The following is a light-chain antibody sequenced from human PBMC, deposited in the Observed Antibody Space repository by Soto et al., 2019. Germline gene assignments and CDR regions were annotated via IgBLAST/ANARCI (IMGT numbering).Light chain of an antibody. Sequence: QSVLTQPPSVSAAPGQKVTISCSGSSSNIGNNYVSWYQQLPGTAPKLLIYESNKRPSGIPDRFSGSKSGTSATLGITGLQTGDEADYYCRTWDSSLSDVVFGGGTKLTVL. J-gene: IGLJ2*01. CDR2: ESN. V-gene: IGLV1-51*02. CDR3: RTWDSSLSDVV. CDR1: SSNIGNNY.